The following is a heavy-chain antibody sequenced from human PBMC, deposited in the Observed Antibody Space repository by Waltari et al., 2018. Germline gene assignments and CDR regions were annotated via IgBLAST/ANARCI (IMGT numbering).Heavy chain of an antibody. CDR3: ARGHDCWSGSHY. CDR1: GYTFADFG. V-gene: IGHV1-18*01. J-gene: IGHJ4*02. CDR2: ISAYNCNI. D-gene: IGHD3-3*01. Sequence: QVQLVQSGAEVKKPGASVKVSCKASGYTFADFGISWVRQAPGQGLEWVGWISAYNCNIKHAEKVQGRVTLITDTSTKTAYMELRSLRPDDTAVYYCARGHDCWSGSHYWGQGTLVTVSS.